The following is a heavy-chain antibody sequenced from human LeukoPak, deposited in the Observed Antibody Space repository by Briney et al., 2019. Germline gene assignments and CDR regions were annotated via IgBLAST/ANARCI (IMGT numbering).Heavy chain of an antibody. D-gene: IGHD5-18*01. CDR1: VYTFTGYY. Sequence: AAEKVSREASVYTFTGYYIRRVRHAPQQGREWMGWGNPIRGSTKYTQNFQGRVNMTRDTYISPAYMELSRLRSDDTAVYYCARGGEESYGWKNYLYIDVWGKGTTVTVSS. CDR3: ARGGEESYGWKNYLYIDV. CDR2: GNPIRGST. V-gene: IGHV1-2*02. J-gene: IGHJ6*03.